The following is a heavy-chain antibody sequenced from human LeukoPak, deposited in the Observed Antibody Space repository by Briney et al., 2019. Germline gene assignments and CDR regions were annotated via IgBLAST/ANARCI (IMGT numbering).Heavy chain of an antibody. CDR3: AKKNIDSGDLCFDP. V-gene: IGHV3-23*01. Sequence: GGSLRLSCAASGFTFSISAITWVRQAPGKGLEWVSLIAGGGGSTYYAESVTGRFPVSRDNSKNTVYLQMNSVRAEDTAIYYCAKKNIDSGDLCFDPWGQGTLVTVSS. CDR1: GFTFSISA. J-gene: IGHJ5*02. D-gene: IGHD2-21*02. CDR2: IAGGGGST.